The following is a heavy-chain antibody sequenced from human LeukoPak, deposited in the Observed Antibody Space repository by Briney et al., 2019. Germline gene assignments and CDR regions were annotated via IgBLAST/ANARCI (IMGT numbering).Heavy chain of an antibody. CDR1: GYTFTSYD. CDR3: ARSHLQVYPVRCSGVSCWGSY. D-gene: IGHD2-15*01. Sequence: GASVKVSCKASGYTFTSYDINWVRQAPGQGLEWLGWINPNNGGTNSAQKFQGRVTMTRDTSISTAYMELTRLRSDDTAMYYCARSHLQVYPVRCSGVSCWGSYWGQGTLVTVSS. J-gene: IGHJ4*02. V-gene: IGHV1-2*02. CDR2: INPNNGGT.